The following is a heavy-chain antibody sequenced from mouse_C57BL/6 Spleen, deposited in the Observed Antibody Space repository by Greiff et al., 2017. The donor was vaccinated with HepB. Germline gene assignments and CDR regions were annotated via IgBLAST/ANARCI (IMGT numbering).Heavy chain of an antibody. CDR3: ARSGSNWYFDV. Sequence: VQLQQPGAELVKPGASVKLSCKASGYTFTSYWMQWVKQRPGQGLEWIGEIDPSDSYTNYNQKFKGKATLTVDTSSSTAYMQLSSLTSEDSAVDYCARSGSNWYFDVWGTGTTVTVSS. V-gene: IGHV1-50*01. D-gene: IGHD3-2*02. J-gene: IGHJ1*03. CDR1: GYTFTSYW. CDR2: IDPSDSYT.